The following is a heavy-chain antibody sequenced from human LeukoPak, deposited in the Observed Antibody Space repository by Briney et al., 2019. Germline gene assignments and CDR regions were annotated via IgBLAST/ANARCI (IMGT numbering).Heavy chain of an antibody. J-gene: IGHJ4*02. CDR1: GFTFSSHW. CDR2: INSDGSSI. D-gene: IGHD6-19*01. Sequence: GGSLRLSCAASGFTFSSHWMHWVRQAPGKGLVWVSRINSDGSSISYADSVKGRFTISRDNAKNTLYLQMNSLRAEDTAVYYCARAPGGSGWWGEYFDYWGQGTLVTVSS. CDR3: ARAPGGSGWWGEYFDY. V-gene: IGHV3-74*01.